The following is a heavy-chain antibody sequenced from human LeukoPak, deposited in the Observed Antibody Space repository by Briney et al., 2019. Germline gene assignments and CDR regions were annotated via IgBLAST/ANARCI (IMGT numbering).Heavy chain of an antibody. Sequence: GGSLRLSCAASGFTVSSNYMSWVRQAPGKGLEWVSVIYSGGSTYYADSVKGRFTISRDNSKSTLYLQMNSLRAEDTAVYYCAREESGYYYDSSGYSKNWYFDLWGRGTLVTVSS. V-gene: IGHV3-66*02. D-gene: IGHD3-22*01. J-gene: IGHJ2*01. CDR3: AREESGYYYDSSGYSKNWYFDL. CDR1: GFTVSSNY. CDR2: IYSGGST.